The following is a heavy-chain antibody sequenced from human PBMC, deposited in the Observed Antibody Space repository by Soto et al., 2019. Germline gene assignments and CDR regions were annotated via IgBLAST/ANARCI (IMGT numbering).Heavy chain of an antibody. CDR3: ARDLREVAVDYCKGMDV. V-gene: IGHV1-18*01. Sequence: ASVKASCKASGYTFTSYGISWVRQAPGQGREWMGWISAYNGNTNYAQKLQGRVTMTTDTSTSTAYMELRSLRSDDTAVYYCARDLREVAVDYCKGMDVWGKGTTVTVPS. D-gene: IGHD6-19*01. J-gene: IGHJ6*04. CDR1: GYTFTSYG. CDR2: ISAYNGNT.